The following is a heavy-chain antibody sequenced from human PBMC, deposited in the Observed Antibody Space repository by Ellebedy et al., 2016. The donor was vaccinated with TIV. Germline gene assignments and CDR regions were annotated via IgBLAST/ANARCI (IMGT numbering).Heavy chain of an antibody. Sequence: ASVKVSCXASGYTFTSYGISWVRQAPGQGLEWMGWISAYNGNTNYAQKLQGRVTMTTDTSTSTAYMELRSLRSDDTAVYYCARSHSGWYSDYFDYWGQGTLVTVSS. V-gene: IGHV1-18*01. CDR1: GYTFTSYG. D-gene: IGHD6-19*01. J-gene: IGHJ4*02. CDR3: ARSHSGWYSDYFDY. CDR2: ISAYNGNT.